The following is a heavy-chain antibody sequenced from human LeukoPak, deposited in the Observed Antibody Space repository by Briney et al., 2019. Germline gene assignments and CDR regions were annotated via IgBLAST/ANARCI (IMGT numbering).Heavy chain of an antibody. Sequence: SETLSLTCAVHGGSLNAYYWTWIRQSPGRGLEWVGEIDHNGYTSYNTSLKRRVTISVDTSKKQFFLKLTSMTAADTAVYYCARDRASTYDWGQGILVTASS. CDR3: ARDRASTYD. D-gene: IGHD5-18*01. CDR1: GGSLNAYY. J-gene: IGHJ4*02. V-gene: IGHV4-34*01. CDR2: IDHNGYT.